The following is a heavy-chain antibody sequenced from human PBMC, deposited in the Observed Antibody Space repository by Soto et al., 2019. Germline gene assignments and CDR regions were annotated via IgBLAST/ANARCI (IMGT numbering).Heavy chain of an antibody. CDR2: IIPIFGTA. CDR1: GGTFSSYA. J-gene: IGHJ3*02. CDR3: ARGGGGGDAFDI. Sequence: QVQLVQSGAEVKKPGSSVKVSCKASGGTFSSYAISWVRQAPGQGLEWMGGIIPIFGTANYAQKFQGRVXIXAXXSTSTAYRELSSLRSEDTAVYYCARGGGGGDAFDIWGQGTMVTVSS. V-gene: IGHV1-69*12. D-gene: IGHD3-16*01.